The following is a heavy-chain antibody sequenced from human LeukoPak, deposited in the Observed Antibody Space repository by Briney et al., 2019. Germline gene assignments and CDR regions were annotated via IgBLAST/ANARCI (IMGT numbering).Heavy chain of an antibody. D-gene: IGHD2-21*02. J-gene: IGHJ4*02. CDR1: GGTFSSYA. Sequence: SVKVSCKAPGGTFSSYAISWVRQAPGQGLEWMGGIIPIFGTANYAQKFQGRVTITTDESTSTAYMELSSLRSEDTAVYYCARGGLYCGGDCYSFDYWGQGTLVTVSS. CDR2: IIPIFGTA. V-gene: IGHV1-69*05. CDR3: ARGGLYCGGDCYSFDY.